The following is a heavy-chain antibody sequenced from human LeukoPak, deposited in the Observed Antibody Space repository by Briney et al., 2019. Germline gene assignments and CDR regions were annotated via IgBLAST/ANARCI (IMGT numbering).Heavy chain of an antibody. Sequence: KPSQTLSLTCAVSGASIDAAGYSWNWIRQAPGKDLEWIGNIYHGGRTSYKSSLKSRVTISVDTSKNQFSLKLSSVTAADTAIYYCARSRPVHCSIISCYGLDPFAYWGQGTLVTVSS. CDR1: GASIDAAGYS. V-gene: IGHV4-30-2*01. J-gene: IGHJ4*02. D-gene: IGHD2-2*01. CDR2: IYHGGRT. CDR3: ARSRPVHCSIISCYGLDPFAY.